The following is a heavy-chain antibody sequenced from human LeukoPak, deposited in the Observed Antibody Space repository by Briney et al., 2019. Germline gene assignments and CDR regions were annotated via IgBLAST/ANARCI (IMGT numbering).Heavy chain of an antibody. CDR1: GFTFSNSV. V-gene: IGHV3-23*01. D-gene: IGHD3-9*01. J-gene: IGHJ5*02. CDR2: IGGSGDST. Sequence: GGSLRLSCAASGFTFSNSVMGWVRQAPGKGLEWVSAIGGSGDSTYYTDSVTGRFTISRDNSKNTLYLQVNSLRAEDTALYYCAKLPTGYPNWFDPWGQGTLVTVSS. CDR3: AKLPTGYPNWFDP.